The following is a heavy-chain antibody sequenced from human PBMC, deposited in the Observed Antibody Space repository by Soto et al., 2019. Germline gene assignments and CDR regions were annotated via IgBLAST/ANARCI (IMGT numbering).Heavy chain of an antibody. Sequence: QVQLVQSGAEVKKPGSSVKVSCKASGGTFSSYAISWVRQAPGQGLEWMGGIIPIFGTANYAQKFQGRVTITADKSTSTAYMELSSLISEDTAVYYCARARAPYSSSWYAYFDYWGQGTLVTVSS. V-gene: IGHV1-69*06. CDR3: ARARAPYSSSWYAYFDY. D-gene: IGHD6-13*01. CDR1: GGTFSSYA. J-gene: IGHJ4*02. CDR2: IIPIFGTA.